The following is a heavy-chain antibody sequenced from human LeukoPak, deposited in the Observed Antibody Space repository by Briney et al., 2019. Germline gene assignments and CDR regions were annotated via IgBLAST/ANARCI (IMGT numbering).Heavy chain of an antibody. Sequence: GGSLRLSCAGSGFIFNNYAMHWVRQPPGKGLEWVSGISWNSGSIDYADSVKGRFTISGDNAKNSLYLQMNSLRVEDTAFYYCAKDNRRHYTSGPNPDSLHWGQGALVTVSS. J-gene: IGHJ4*02. D-gene: IGHD6-19*01. CDR1: GFIFNNYA. CDR2: ISWNSGSI. CDR3: AKDNRRHYTSGPNPDSLH. V-gene: IGHV3-9*01.